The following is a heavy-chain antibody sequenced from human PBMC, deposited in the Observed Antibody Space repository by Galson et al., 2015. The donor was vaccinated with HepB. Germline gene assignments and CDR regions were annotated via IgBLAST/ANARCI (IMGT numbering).Heavy chain of an antibody. J-gene: IGHJ4*02. CDR1: GYTFTSYY. CDR2: INPSGGST. V-gene: IGHV1-46*04. Sequence: SVKVSCKASGYTFTSYYMHWVRQAPGQGLEWMGIINPSGGSTSYAQKLQGRVTMTRDTSTSTVYMELSSLRSEDTAVYYCAREKVAAYSSGWQGADGFDYWGQGTLVTVSS. CDR3: AREKVAAYSSGWQGADGFDY. D-gene: IGHD6-19*01.